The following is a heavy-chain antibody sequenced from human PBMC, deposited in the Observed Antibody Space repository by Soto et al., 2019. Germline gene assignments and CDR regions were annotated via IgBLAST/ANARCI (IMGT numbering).Heavy chain of an antibody. Sequence: QVQLVQSGAEVKKPGASVKVSCKASGYTFTSYYMHWVRQAPGQGLEWMGIINPSGGSTSYAQKFQVRVTMTRDTSTSTVYMELSSRRSEDTAVYYCARPTHPFYDSSGYYLFDYWGQGTLVTVSS. J-gene: IGHJ4*02. CDR2: INPSGGST. D-gene: IGHD3-22*01. CDR3: ARPTHPFYDSSGYYLFDY. CDR1: GYTFTSYY. V-gene: IGHV1-46*01.